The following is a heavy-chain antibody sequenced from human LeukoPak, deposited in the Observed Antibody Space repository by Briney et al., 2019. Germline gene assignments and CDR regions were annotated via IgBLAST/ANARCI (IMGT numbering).Heavy chain of an antibody. CDR1: GGSTSSSSFS. Sequence: SETLSLTCTASGGSTSSSSFSWAWIRQPPGKGLEWIGTIYYGGSTNSNPSLKSRVTISVDTSKNQFSLRLNSVTAADTAVYYCASLVNIFDYWGQGTLVTVSS. D-gene: IGHD2/OR15-2a*01. CDR3: ASLVNIFDY. CDR2: IYYGGST. J-gene: IGHJ4*02. V-gene: IGHV4-39*01.